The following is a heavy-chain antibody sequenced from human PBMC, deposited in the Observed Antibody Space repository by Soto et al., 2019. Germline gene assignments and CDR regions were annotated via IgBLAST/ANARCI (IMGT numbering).Heavy chain of an antibody. D-gene: IGHD3-10*01. Sequence: PSETLSLTCAVYGGSFSGYYWSWIRQPPGKGLEWIGEINHSGSTNYNPSLKSRVTISVDTSKNQFSLKLSSVTAADTAVYYCARDYGSGSYFDYWGQGTLVTV. J-gene: IGHJ4*02. V-gene: IGHV4-34*01. CDR3: ARDYGSGSYFDY. CDR1: GGSFSGYY. CDR2: INHSGST.